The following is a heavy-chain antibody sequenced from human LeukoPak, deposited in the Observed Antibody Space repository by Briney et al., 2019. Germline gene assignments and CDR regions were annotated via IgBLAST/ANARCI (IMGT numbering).Heavy chain of an antibody. CDR1: GFTFSSDG. V-gene: IGHV3-23*01. CDR2: PSGSGSTT. D-gene: IGHD6-13*01. J-gene: IGHJ4*02. CDR3: AKAGYTSSWPLDY. Sequence: GGSLRLSCAASGFTFSSDGMSWVRQAPGKGLEWISDPSGSGSTTYYADSVKGRFTISRDNSKNMLFLEMNSLRVEDTAVYYCAKAGYTSSWPLDYWGQGTQVTVSS.